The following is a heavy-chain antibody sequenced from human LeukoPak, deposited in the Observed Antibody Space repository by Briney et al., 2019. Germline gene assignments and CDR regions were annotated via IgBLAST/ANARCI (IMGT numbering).Heavy chain of an antibody. D-gene: IGHD4-23*01. CDR1: GYTFTNYW. V-gene: IGHV5-10-1*01. CDR2: IDPSDSYI. Sequence: GESLKIPCKGFGYTFTNYWIGWVRQMPGKGLEWMGRIDPSDSYINHSPSFQGHVSISADKSVSTAYLQWSSLKASDSAMYYCARQPRGTVVFDYWGQGTLVTVSS. CDR3: ARQPRGTVVFDY. J-gene: IGHJ4*02.